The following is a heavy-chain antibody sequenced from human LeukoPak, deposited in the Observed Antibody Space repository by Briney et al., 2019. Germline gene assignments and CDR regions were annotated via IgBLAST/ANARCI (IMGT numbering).Heavy chain of an antibody. V-gene: IGHV1-46*01. D-gene: IGHD1-26*01. CDR1: GYTFTSYY. CDR3: ERRFSHRGSYDFDY. Sequence: ASVKVSCKASGYTFTSYYMHWVRQAPGQGREWMGIINPSDGSTSYAQKFQGRGTMTRDTSTTTVYMALSSPRSEDTAMYYCERRFSHRGSYDFDYWGQGTLVTVSS. J-gene: IGHJ4*02. CDR2: INPSDGST.